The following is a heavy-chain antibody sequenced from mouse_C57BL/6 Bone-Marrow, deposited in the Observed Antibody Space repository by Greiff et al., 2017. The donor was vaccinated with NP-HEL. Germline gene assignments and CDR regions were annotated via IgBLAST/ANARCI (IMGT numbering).Heavy chain of an antibody. V-gene: IGHV1-39*01. J-gene: IGHJ3*01. Sequence: VHVKQSGPELVKPGASVKISCKASGYSFTDYNMNWVKQSNGQSLEWIGVINPNYGTTSYNQKFKGKATLTVDQSSSTAYMQLNSLTSGDSAVYYCARKHSNSWFAYWGQGTLVTVSA. CDR2: INPNYGTT. CDR3: ARKHSNSWFAY. D-gene: IGHD2-5*01. CDR1: GYSFTDYN.